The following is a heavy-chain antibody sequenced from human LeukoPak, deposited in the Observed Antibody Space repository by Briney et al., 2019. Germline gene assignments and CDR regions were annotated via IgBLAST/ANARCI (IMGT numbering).Heavy chain of an antibody. D-gene: IGHD3-9*01. CDR1: GYTFTSYA. CDR3: ARDALRYYDILTGLSDY. CDR2: INTNTGNP. J-gene: IGHJ4*02. Sequence: ASVKVSCKASGYTFTSYAMNWVLQAPGQGLEWRGWINTNTGNPTYAQGFPGRFVFSLDTSVSTAYLQISSLQAEDTAVYYCARDALRYYDILTGLSDYWGQGTLVTVSS. V-gene: IGHV7-4-1*02.